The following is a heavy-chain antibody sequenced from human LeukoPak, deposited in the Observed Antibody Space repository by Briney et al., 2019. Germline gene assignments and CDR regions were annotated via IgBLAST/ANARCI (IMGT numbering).Heavy chain of an antibody. CDR2: IRYDGSNK. V-gene: IGHV3-30*02. D-gene: IGHD2-15*01. J-gene: IGHJ4*02. Sequence: GGSLRLSCAASGLTFSSYGMHWVRQAPGKGLEWVAFIRYDGSNKYYADSVKGRFTISRDNSKNTLYLQMNSLRAEDTAVYYCAKDLSPNPVVGLDYWGQGTLVTVSS. CDR1: GLTFSSYG. CDR3: AKDLSPNPVVGLDY.